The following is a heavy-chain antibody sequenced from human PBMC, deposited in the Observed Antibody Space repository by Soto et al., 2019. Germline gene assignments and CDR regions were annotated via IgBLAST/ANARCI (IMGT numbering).Heavy chain of an antibody. V-gene: IGHV1-3*01. CDR2: INAGNGNT. D-gene: IGHD3-9*01. CDR3: ASSGSHYDILTGSAHFDY. Sequence: QVQLVQSGAEVKKPGASVKVSCKASGYTFTSYAMHWVRQAPGQRLECMGWINAGNGNTKYSQKFQGRVTITRDTSASTAYMELSSLRSEDTAVYYCASSGSHYDILTGSAHFDYWGQGTLVTVSS. J-gene: IGHJ4*02. CDR1: GYTFTSYA.